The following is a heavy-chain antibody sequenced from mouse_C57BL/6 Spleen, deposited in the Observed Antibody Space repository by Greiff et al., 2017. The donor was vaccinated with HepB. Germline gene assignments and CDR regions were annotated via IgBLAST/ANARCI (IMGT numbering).Heavy chain of an antibody. J-gene: IGHJ2*01. CDR1: GYSFTGYY. V-gene: IGHV1-42*01. Sequence: EVMLVESGPELVKPGASVKISCKASGYSFTGYYMNWVKQSPEKSLEWIGEINPSTGGTTYNQKFKAKATLTVDKSSSTAYMQLKSLTSEDSSVYYSARWDGYDAFDYWGQGTTLTVSS. D-gene: IGHD2-2*01. CDR3: ARWDGYDAFDY. CDR2: INPSTGGT.